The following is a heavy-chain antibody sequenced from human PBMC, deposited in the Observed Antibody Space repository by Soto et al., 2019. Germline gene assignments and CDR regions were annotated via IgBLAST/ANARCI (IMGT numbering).Heavy chain of an antibody. J-gene: IGHJ6*02. V-gene: IGHV4-31*03. CDR3: ARDTDVYGMDV. CDR1: GGSISSGGYY. CDR2: IYYSGST. Sequence: QVQLQESGPGLVKPSQTLSLTCTVSGGSISSGGYYWSWIRQHPGKGLEWIGYIYYSGSTYYNPSLKSRVTISADTAKNQFSLKLSSVTAADTTVYYCARDTDVYGMDVWGQGTTVTVSS.